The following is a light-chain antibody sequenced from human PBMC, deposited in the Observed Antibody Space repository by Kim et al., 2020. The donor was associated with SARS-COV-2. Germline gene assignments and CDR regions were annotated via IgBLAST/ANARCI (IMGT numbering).Light chain of an antibody. CDR2: QDS. J-gene: IGLJ2*01. CDR3: QAWDSSTVV. V-gene: IGLV3-1*01. CDR1: KFGDKY. Sequence: ATGQTASITCSGDKFGDKYACWYQQKPGQSPGLVIYQDSKRPSGIPERFSGSNSGNTATLTISGTQAMDEADYYCQAWDSSTVVFGGGTQLTVL.